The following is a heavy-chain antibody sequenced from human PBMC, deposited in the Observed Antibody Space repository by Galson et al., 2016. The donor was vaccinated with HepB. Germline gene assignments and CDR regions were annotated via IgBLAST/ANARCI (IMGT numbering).Heavy chain of an antibody. CDR2: IYWNDEK. CDR1: GFSLSTSGVG. CDR3: AHRSRRPDIAPAEGCFDS. V-gene: IGHV2-5*01. Sequence: PALVKPTQTLTLPCTFSGFSLSTSGVGVGWIRQPPGKALEWLALIYWNDEKRYSPSLKTRITVTKDTSESQVVLTLANVDPVDTATYYCAHRSRRPDIAPAEGCFDSWGQGTRVTVSS. D-gene: IGHD5-12*01. J-gene: IGHJ5*01.